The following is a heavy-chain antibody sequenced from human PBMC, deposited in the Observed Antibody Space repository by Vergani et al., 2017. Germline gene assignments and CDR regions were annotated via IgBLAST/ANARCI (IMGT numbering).Heavy chain of an antibody. Sequence: QVQLVESGGGVVQPGRSLRLSCAASGFTFSSYGMHWVRQAPGKGLEWVAVISYDGSNKYYADSVKGRFTISRDNSKNTLYLQMNSLRAEDTALYYCAKVSIRLVPTTWFDYWGQGTLVTVSS. D-gene: IGHD6-6*01. CDR2: ISYDGSNK. V-gene: IGHV3-30*18. CDR1: GFTFSSYG. J-gene: IGHJ4*02. CDR3: AKVSIRLVPTTWFDY.